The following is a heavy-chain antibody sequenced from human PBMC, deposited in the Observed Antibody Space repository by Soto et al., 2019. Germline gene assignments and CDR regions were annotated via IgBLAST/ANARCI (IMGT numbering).Heavy chain of an antibody. V-gene: IGHV1-2*04. CDR1: GYTFTDYY. D-gene: IGHD1-26*01. J-gene: IGHJ4*02. Sequence: ASVKVSCKASGYTFTDYYMHWVRQAPGQGLEWMGWINPKSGGTNYAQNFQGWVTMTRDTSISTAYMELSRLRSDDTAVYYCATQRSEWELSFDYWGQGTLVTV. CDR2: INPKSGGT. CDR3: ATQRSEWELSFDY.